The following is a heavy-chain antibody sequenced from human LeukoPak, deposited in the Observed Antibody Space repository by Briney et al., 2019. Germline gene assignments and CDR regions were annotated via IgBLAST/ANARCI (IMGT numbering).Heavy chain of an antibody. V-gene: IGHV3-33*01. D-gene: IGHD2/OR15-2a*01. Sequence: GRSLRLSCAASGFTFSSYGMHWVRQAPGKGLEWVALIWYDGSNKYYTDSVKGRLTISRDNSKNTLYLQMNSLRAENTAIYYCAREGPRGNSQFDYWGQGTLVTVSS. J-gene: IGHJ4*02. CDR1: GFTFSSYG. CDR2: IWYDGSNK. CDR3: AREGPRGNSQFDY.